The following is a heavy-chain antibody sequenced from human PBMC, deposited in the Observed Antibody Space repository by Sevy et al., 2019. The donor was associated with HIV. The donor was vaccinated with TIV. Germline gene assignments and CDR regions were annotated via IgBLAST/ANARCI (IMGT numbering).Heavy chain of an antibody. CDR3: AGDHVKDGDLGDYYYAMDV. V-gene: IGHV3-11*01. Sequence: GGSLRLSCAASGFTFSDYYMSWIRQAPGKGLEWVSYISGSDTTIYYADSVKGRFPISRDNAKNSLYLQMHSHRAEDTAVYYCAGDHVKDGDLGDYYYAMDVWGQGTTVTVSS. CDR1: GFTFSDYY. J-gene: IGHJ6*02. D-gene: IGHD4-17*01. CDR2: ISGSDTTI.